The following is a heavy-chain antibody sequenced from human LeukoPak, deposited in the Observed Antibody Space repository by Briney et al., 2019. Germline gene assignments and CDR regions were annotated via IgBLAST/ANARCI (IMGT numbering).Heavy chain of an antibody. V-gene: IGHV1-2*06. CDR3: ARVVDVNSYGLFDY. J-gene: IGHJ4*02. D-gene: IGHD5-18*01. CDR2: INPNSGGT. Sequence: ASVKVSCKASGYTFTGYYMHWVRQAPGQGLEWVGRINPNSGGTNYAQKFQGRVTMTRDTSISTAYMELSSLRSEDTAVYYCARVVDVNSYGLFDYWGQGTLVTVSS. CDR1: GYTFTGYY.